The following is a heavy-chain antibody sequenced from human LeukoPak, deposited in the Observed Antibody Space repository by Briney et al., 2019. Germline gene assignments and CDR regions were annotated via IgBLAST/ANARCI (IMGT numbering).Heavy chain of an antibody. V-gene: IGHV3-23*01. CDR1: GFTFSSYA. J-gene: IGHJ1*01. CDR2: ISGSGVST. D-gene: IGHD3-3*01. Sequence: GGSLRLSCAASGFTFSSYAMSWVRQAPGKGLEWVSAISGSGVSTYYADSVKGRFTISRDNSKNTLYLQMNSLRAEDTAVYYCAKDFGGITIFSRGPEYFQHWGQGTLVTVSS. CDR3: AKDFGGITIFSRGPEYFQH.